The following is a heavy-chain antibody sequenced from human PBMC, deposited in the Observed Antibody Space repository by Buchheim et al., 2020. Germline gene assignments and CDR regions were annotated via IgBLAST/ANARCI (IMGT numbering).Heavy chain of an antibody. CDR1: GYTFTGYY. D-gene: IGHD3-3*01. CDR2: INPNSGGT. CDR3: ARDFTIFGVVRNSNWFDP. V-gene: IGHV1-2*06. Sequence: QVQLVQSGAEVKKPGASVKVSCKASGYTFTGYYMHWVRQAPGQGLEWMGRINPNSGGTNYAQKFQGRVTMTRDTSLSTAYMELSRLRSDDTAVYYCARDFTIFGVVRNSNWFDPWGQGTL. J-gene: IGHJ5*02.